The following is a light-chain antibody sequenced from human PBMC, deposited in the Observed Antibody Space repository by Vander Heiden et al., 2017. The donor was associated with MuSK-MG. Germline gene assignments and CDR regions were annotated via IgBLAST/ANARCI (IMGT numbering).Light chain of an antibody. CDR2: EVI. Sequence: QSALSQPASVSGSPGQSITISCTGTSSDVGGYNFVSWYQQHPDKAPNVVIFEVIYRPSGVSTRFSGSKSGNTASLTISGLQAEDEADYYCSSYTISGTWVFGGGTKLTVL. J-gene: IGLJ3*02. CDR1: SSDVGGYNF. CDR3: SSYTISGTWV. V-gene: IGLV2-14*01.